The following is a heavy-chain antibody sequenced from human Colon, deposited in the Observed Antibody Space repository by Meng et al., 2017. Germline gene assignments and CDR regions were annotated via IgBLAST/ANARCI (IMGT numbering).Heavy chain of an antibody. CDR1: GYTFSNYG. J-gene: IGHJ4*02. V-gene: IGHV1-18*01. D-gene: IGHD3-10*01. Sequence: QVQLVQYGAEVKKPGASVNVSCKASGYTFSNYGFSWVRQAPGQGLEWMGWISAYNGNTKYAQKFQGRVTVTTDTSTSTAYMELRSLRSDDTAVYYCARSEWFGELDHWGQGTLVTVSS. CDR3: ARSEWFGELDH. CDR2: ISAYNGNT.